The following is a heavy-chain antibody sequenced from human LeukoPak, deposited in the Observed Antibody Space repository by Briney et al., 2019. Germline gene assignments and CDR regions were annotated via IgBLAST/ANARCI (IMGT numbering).Heavy chain of an antibody. Sequence: SETLSLTCTVSGGSISSYSWSWIRQPPGKGLEWIGEINHSGSTNYNPSLKSRVTISVDTSKNQFSLKLSSVTAADTAVYYCKTNVVVAAGSGIDYWGQGTLVTVSS. CDR3: KTNVVVAAGSGIDY. CDR1: GGSISSYS. CDR2: INHSGST. D-gene: IGHD6-13*01. J-gene: IGHJ4*02. V-gene: IGHV4-34*01.